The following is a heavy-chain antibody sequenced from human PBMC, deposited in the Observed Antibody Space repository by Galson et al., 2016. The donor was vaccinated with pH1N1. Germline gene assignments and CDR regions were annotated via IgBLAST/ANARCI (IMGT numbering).Heavy chain of an antibody. V-gene: IGHV3-53*01. CDR1: GFAFNYFA. J-gene: IGHJ3*02. D-gene: IGHD1-26*01. CDR3: ARERGSYPDDSFDI. CDR2: IYRGGTT. Sequence: SLRLSCAASGFAFNYFAMTWVRQAPGKGLEWVSVIYRGGTTHYADSVKGRFSISRDNSRNTMYLQMNRLRVEDTAVYYCARERGSYPDDSFDIWGQGTPVSVSS.